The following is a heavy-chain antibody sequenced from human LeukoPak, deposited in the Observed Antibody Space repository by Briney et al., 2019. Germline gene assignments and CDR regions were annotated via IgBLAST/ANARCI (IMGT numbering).Heavy chain of an antibody. Sequence: ASVKVSCKVSGYTLTELSMHWVRQAPGKGLEWMGGFDPEDGETIYAQKFQGRVTVTEDTSTDTAYMELSSLRSEDTAVYYCATAMKWELLGLDYWGQGTLVTVSS. V-gene: IGHV1-24*01. CDR2: FDPEDGET. CDR1: GYTLTELS. CDR3: ATAMKWELLGLDY. J-gene: IGHJ4*02. D-gene: IGHD1-26*01.